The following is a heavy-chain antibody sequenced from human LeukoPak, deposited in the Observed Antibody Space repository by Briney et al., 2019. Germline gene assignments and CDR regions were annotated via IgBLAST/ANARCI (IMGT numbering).Heavy chain of an antibody. J-gene: IGHJ4*02. Sequence: GGSLRLSCAASGFTFSSYAMHWVRQAPGKGLEWVAVISYDGSNKYYADSVKGRFTISRDNSKNTLYLQMNSLRAEDTAVYYCAKSATVTTQQRGYFDYWGQGTLVTVSS. CDR1: GFTFSSYA. D-gene: IGHD4-11*01. V-gene: IGHV3-30-3*02. CDR3: AKSATVTTQQRGYFDY. CDR2: ISYDGSNK.